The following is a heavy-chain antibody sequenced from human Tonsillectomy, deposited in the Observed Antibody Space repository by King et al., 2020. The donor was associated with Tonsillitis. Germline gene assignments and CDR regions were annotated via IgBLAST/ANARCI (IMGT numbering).Heavy chain of an antibody. CDR1: GFTFSSYG. CDR2: ISTEGSNK. Sequence: VQLVEAGGGVVQPGRSLRLSCAASGFTFSSYGMHWVRQAPGKGLEWVAFISTEGSNKNYADSVKGRFTISRDNSKNTLYLQMNSLRAEDTAVYYCAKRGNYYDSSAYYYLDYWGQGTQVTVSS. D-gene: IGHD3-22*01. J-gene: IGHJ4*02. CDR3: AKRGNYYDSSAYYYLDY. V-gene: IGHV3-30*18.